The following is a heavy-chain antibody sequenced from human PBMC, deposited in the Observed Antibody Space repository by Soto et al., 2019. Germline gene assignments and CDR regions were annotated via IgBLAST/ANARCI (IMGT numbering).Heavy chain of an antibody. J-gene: IGHJ4*02. CDR1: GGSISTGGYS. Sequence: SETLSLTCAVSGGSISTGGYSWSWLRQPPGKGLEWIGYIYHSGSTYYNPSLKSRVTISEDRSKNQFSLKLSSVTAADTAVYYFARAITPVTMFDYRAQRTLVTGSS. CDR3: ARAITPVTMFDY. D-gene: IGHD4-17*01. CDR2: IYHSGST. V-gene: IGHV4-30-2*01.